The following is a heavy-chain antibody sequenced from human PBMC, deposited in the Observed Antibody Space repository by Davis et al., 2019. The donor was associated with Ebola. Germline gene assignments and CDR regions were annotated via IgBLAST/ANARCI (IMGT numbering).Heavy chain of an antibody. Sequence: GESLKISCAASGFTFSSYWMSWVRQAPGKGLEWVANIKQDGSEKYYVDSVKGRFTISRDNAKNSLYLQMNSLRAEDTALYYCAKDMGVAVAGYGMDVWGKGTTVTVSS. J-gene: IGHJ6*04. D-gene: IGHD6-19*01. V-gene: IGHV3-7*03. CDR3: AKDMGVAVAGYGMDV. CDR2: IKQDGSEK. CDR1: GFTFSSYW.